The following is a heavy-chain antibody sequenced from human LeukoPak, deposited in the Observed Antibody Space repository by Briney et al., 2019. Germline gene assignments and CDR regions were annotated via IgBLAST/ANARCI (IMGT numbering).Heavy chain of an antibody. CDR1: GFTFSSYA. Sequence: GSLRLSCAASGFTFSSYAMSWVRQAPGKGLEWVSAISGSGGSTYYADSVKGRFTTSRDNSKNTLYLQMNSLRAEDTAVYYCAKDPSSSWDSYFDYWGQGTLVTVSS. CDR3: AKDPSSSWDSYFDY. D-gene: IGHD6-13*01. CDR2: ISGSGGST. J-gene: IGHJ4*02. V-gene: IGHV3-23*01.